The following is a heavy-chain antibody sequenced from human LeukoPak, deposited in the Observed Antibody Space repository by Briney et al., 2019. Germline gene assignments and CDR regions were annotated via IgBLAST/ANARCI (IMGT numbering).Heavy chain of an antibody. D-gene: IGHD5-18*01. CDR3: ARDEYSYGSRTHPYFFDY. CDR1: GGSFSGYY. Sequence: PSETLSLTCAVYGGSFSGYYWGWIRQPPGKGLEWIGSIYYSGSTYYNPSLKSRVTISVDTSKNQFSLKLSSVTAADTALYYCARDEYSYGSRTHPYFFDYWGQGTLVTVSS. V-gene: IGHV4-34*01. J-gene: IGHJ4*02. CDR2: IYYSGST.